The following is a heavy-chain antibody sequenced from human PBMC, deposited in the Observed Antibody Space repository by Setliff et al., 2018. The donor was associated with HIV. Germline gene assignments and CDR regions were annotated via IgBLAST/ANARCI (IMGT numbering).Heavy chain of an antibody. D-gene: IGHD6-13*01. Sequence: GGSLRLSCAASGFSVSSNYMSWVRQAPGKGLEWVSVIYAAGSTYYADSVKGRFTISRHNSKNTLYLQLNSLRAEDTAVYYCARVSKSSPDAFDIWGQGTTVTVSS. CDR1: GFSVSSNY. J-gene: IGHJ3*02. V-gene: IGHV3-53*04. CDR2: IYAAGST. CDR3: ARVSKSSPDAFDI.